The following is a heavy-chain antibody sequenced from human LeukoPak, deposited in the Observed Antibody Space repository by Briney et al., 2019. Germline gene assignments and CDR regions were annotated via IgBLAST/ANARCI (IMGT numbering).Heavy chain of an antibody. CDR2: IIPIFGTA. CDR1: GGTFSSYA. V-gene: IGHV1-69*13. J-gene: IGHJ5*02. D-gene: IGHD2-2*01. CDR3: ARVSYCSSTSCPYNWFDP. Sequence: ASVKVSCKASGGTFSSYAISWVRQAPGQGLEWMGGIIPIFGTANYAQKFQGRVTITADESTSTAYMELSSLRSEDTAVYYCARVSYCSSTSCPYNWFDPWGQGTLVTVSS.